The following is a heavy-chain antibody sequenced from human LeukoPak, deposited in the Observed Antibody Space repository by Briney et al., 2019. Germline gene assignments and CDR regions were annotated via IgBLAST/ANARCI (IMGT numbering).Heavy chain of an antibody. Sequence: ASVKVSCKASGYTFTGYYMHWVRQAPGQGLEGMGWINPNSGGTNYAQKFQGRVTKTRDTSISTAYMELSRLRSDDTAVYYCARGAKYCSGGSCYDYWGQGTLVTVSS. J-gene: IGHJ4*02. CDR2: INPNSGGT. CDR3: ARGAKYCSGGSCYDY. CDR1: GYTFTGYY. V-gene: IGHV1-2*02. D-gene: IGHD2-15*01.